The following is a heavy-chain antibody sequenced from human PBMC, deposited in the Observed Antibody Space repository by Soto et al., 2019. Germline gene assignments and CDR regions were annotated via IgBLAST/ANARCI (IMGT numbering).Heavy chain of an antibody. V-gene: IGHV1-2*02. D-gene: IGHD2-8*01. J-gene: IGHJ4*02. CDR1: GYTFSGFY. CDR2: IYPDSGGT. CDR3: RVTGVSEVDY. Sequence: GASVKVSCKTSGYTFSGFYIHWVRQAPGQGLESMGWIYPDSGGTDYAQKFQGRVTMTRDTSISKAYMELSRLGSDDTAVYYCRVTGVSEVDYWGQGTLVTVSS.